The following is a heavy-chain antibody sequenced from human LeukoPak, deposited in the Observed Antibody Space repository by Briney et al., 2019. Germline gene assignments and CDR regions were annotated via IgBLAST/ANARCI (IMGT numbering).Heavy chain of an antibody. CDR1: GGSFSGYY. D-gene: IGHD3-9*01. J-gene: IGHJ4*02. CDR2: INHRGST. Sequence: PSETLSLTCAVYGGSFSGYYWNWIRQPPGKGLEWIGEINHRGSTNYNPSPKSRVTISVDTSMNQFSLKLTSVTVADTAMYYCAKSPLYYDVLAGYYPAGYFDSWGQGALLTVSS. CDR3: AKSPLYYDVLAGYYPAGYFDS. V-gene: IGHV4-34*01.